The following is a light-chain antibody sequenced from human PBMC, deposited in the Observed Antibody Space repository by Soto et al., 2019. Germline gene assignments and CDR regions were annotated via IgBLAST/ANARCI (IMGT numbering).Light chain of an antibody. Sequence: DIQMNQSPSTPACIVGDRVTITCRASQTISSWLAWYQQKPGKAPKLLIYKASTLKSGVPSRFSGSGSGTEFTLTISSLQPDDFATYYCQHYNSYSEAFGQGTKVDIK. V-gene: IGKV1-5*03. CDR3: QHYNSYSEA. J-gene: IGKJ1*01. CDR1: QTISSW. CDR2: KAS.